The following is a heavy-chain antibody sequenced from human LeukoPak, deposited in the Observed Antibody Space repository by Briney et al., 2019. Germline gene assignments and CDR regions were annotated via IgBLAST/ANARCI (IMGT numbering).Heavy chain of an antibody. CDR2: IYYSGTT. J-gene: IGHJ4*02. Sequence: PSETLSLTCTASGDSISSGDFFWSWIRQPPGKGLEWIGSIYYSGTTYYNPSLKSRVTLSVDTSKNQFSLKLSSVTAADTAVYYCASYSGSGSHFDYWGQGALVTVSS. CDR3: ASYSGSGSHFDY. D-gene: IGHD3-10*01. CDR1: GDSISSGDFF. V-gene: IGHV4-30-4*01.